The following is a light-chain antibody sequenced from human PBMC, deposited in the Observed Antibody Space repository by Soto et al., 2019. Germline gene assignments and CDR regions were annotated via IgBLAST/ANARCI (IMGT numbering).Light chain of an antibody. CDR3: MQALHTPLT. CDR2: LGS. J-gene: IGKJ4*01. CDR1: QSLLHSNGYNY. Sequence: EIVMTQSPLSLPVTPGEPASISCRASQSLLHSNGYNYLDWYLQQPGQSPQLLIYLGSNLASGVPDRFSGSGSGTDFTLKISRVEAEDVGVYYCMQALHTPLTFGGGTKVAIK. V-gene: IGKV2-28*01.